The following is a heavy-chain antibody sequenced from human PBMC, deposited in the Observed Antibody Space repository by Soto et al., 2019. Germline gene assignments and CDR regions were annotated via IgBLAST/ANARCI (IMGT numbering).Heavy chain of an antibody. J-gene: IGHJ5*02. CDR1: GFTFDDYA. V-gene: IGHV3-9*01. D-gene: IGHD3-22*01. CDR3: AKDISGITTSPQFDP. Sequence: EVQLVESGGGLVQPGRSLILSCAASGFTFDDYAMHWVRQAPGKGLEWVSGISWNSGSIGYADSVKGRVTISRDNAKNSMYLQMNSLRDEDTALYYCAKDISGITTSPQFDPWGQGTLVTVSS. CDR2: ISWNSGSI.